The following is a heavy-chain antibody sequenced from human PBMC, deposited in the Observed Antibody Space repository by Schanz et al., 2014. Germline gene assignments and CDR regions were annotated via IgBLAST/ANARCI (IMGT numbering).Heavy chain of an antibody. D-gene: IGHD7-27*01. CDR1: GASITTRGYY. CDR3: AKYGGELGVSFEY. CDR2: IKQDGSER. V-gene: IGHV3-7*01. J-gene: IGHJ4*02. Sequence: MRLQEAGPGLVRPSETLSLTCSVAGASITTRGYYWGWVRQAPGMGLEWVANIKQDGSERYYVDSVKGRFTISRDNAKNSLYLQMNSLRPEDTAVYYCAKYGGELGVSFEYWGQGTLVTVSS.